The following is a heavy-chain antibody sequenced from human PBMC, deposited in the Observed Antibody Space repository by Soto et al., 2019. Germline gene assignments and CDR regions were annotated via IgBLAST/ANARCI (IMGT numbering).Heavy chain of an antibody. CDR3: VRDAVESRVCYGFLDY. D-gene: IGHD5-18*01. Sequence: QVQLVESGGGVVQPGRSVRLSCAATGFTFSGYGMHWVRQAPGKGLEWVAVVRHDGSNIHYADFVKGRFTISRDNSKNTLDVKMNNMRDEDTARYYGVRDAVESRVCYGFLDYWGQGTLVTVSS. CDR1: GFTFSGYG. J-gene: IGHJ4*02. CDR2: VRHDGSNI. V-gene: IGHV3-33*01.